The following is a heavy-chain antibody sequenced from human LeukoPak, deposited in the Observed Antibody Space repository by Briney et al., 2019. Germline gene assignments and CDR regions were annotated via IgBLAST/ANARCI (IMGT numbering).Heavy chain of an antibody. CDR1: GFTFSGYW. CDR2: IKHDGSET. V-gene: IGHV3-7*01. D-gene: IGHD4-23*01. Sequence: GGSLRLSCAVSGFTFSGYWMTWVRQAPGKGPEWVAHIKHDGSETYYVDSVKGRFTISRDKAMNSLYLQMNSLGAEDTAVYYCAKNPDYGGNTFLDYWGQGTLVTVSS. CDR3: AKNPDYGGNTFLDY. J-gene: IGHJ4*02.